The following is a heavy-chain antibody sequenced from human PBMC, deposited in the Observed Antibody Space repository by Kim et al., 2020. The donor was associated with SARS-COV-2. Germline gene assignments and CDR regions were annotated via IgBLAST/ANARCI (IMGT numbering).Heavy chain of an antibody. CDR1: GFTFSSYG. V-gene: IGHV3-23*01. J-gene: IGHJ3*02. CDR3: AKDLKQVDAIDI. D-gene: IGHD6-13*01. CDR2: ISGSATGT. Sequence: GGSLRLSCAASGFTFSSYGMSWVRQTPGKGLEWVSGISGSATGTYYADSVKGRFTISRDNSKNTLSLQMNSLRVEDTAVYYCAKDLKQVDAIDIWGQGT.